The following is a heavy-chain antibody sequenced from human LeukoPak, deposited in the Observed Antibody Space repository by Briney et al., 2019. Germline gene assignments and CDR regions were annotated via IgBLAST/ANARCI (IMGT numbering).Heavy chain of an antibody. V-gene: IGHV3-23*01. Sequence: PGGSLRLSCAASGFTFSNYAISWVRQAPGKGLEWVSAISASGGTTCYADSVKGRFTISRDSSKNTLYLQMNSLRAEDTAVYYCAKDRGPMVRGVDYWGQGTLVTVSS. J-gene: IGHJ4*02. CDR1: GFTFSNYA. CDR3: AKDRGPMVRGVDY. D-gene: IGHD3-10*01. CDR2: ISASGGTT.